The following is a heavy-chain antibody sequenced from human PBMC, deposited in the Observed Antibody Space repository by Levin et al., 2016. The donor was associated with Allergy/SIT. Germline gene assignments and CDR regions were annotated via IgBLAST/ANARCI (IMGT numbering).Heavy chain of an antibody. V-gene: IGHV3-30*18. D-gene: IGHD5-24*01. CDR2: ISYDGDNQ. J-gene: IGHJ4*02. CDR3: AKGDGFLDS. CDR1: RFTFSSYG. Sequence: GGFLRLSCVASRFTFSSYGMHWVRQAPGKGLEWVTFISYDGDNQYYADSVKGRFTISRDNSKDTLYLQMNSLRPEDTAVYYCAKGDGFLDSWGQGTLVTVSS.